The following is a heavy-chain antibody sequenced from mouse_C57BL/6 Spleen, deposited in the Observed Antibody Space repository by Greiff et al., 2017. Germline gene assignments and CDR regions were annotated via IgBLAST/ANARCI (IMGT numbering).Heavy chain of an antibody. Sequence: VQLQQSGAELVRPGASVKLSCTASGFNIKDDYMHWVKQRPEQGLEWIGWIDPENGDTEYASKFQGKATITADTSSNTAYLQLSSLTSEDTAVYYCTSITTVVATGYFDYWGQGTTRTVSS. CDR1: GFNIKDDY. D-gene: IGHD1-1*01. CDR2: IDPENGDT. CDR3: TSITTVVATGYFDY. J-gene: IGHJ2*01. V-gene: IGHV14-4*01.